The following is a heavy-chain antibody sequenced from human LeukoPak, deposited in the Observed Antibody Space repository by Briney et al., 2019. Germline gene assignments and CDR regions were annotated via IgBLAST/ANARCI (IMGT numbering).Heavy chain of an antibody. CDR3: ARHPRYCSSTSCYGRPYFDY. J-gene: IGHJ4*02. CDR1: GYSFTSYW. D-gene: IGHD2-2*01. CDR2: IYPGDSDT. V-gene: IGHV5-51*01. Sequence: GESLKISCKGSGYSFTSYWIGWVRQMPGKGLEWMGIIYPGDSDTRYSPSFQGQVTISADKSISTAYLQWSGLKASDTAMYYCARHPRYCSSTSCYGRPYFDYWGQGTLVTVSS.